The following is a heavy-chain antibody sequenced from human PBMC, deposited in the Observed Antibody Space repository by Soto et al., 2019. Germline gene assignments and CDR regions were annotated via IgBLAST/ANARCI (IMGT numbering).Heavy chain of an antibody. CDR1: GFTFSSYA. CDR3: AKAVSFSPLYYFDS. Sequence: GGSLILSCAASGFTFSSYAMTWVRQAPGKGLEWVSGISGSGGSTYYADSLKGRFTISRDNSKNTLYLQMDSLRAEDTAVYACAKAVSFSPLYYFDSWGQGTLVTVSS. J-gene: IGHJ4*02. CDR2: ISGSGGST. D-gene: IGHD3-3*02. V-gene: IGHV3-23*01.